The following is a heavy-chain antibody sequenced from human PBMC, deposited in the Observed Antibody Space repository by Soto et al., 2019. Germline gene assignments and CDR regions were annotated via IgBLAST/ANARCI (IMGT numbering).Heavy chain of an antibody. Sequence: EVQLVESGGGLVQPGGSLRLSCAGSGNTVNSNYMSWVRQAPGKGLEWVSFINGGGSTFYADSVKGRFTIFRDNSKNTLDLQMSSLRVEDTAVYYCVTGDDRRKLGYWGQGTRVTVAS. V-gene: IGHV3-66*01. CDR1: GNTVNSNY. D-gene: IGHD3-10*01. CDR3: VTGDDRRKLGY. CDR2: INGGGST. J-gene: IGHJ4*02.